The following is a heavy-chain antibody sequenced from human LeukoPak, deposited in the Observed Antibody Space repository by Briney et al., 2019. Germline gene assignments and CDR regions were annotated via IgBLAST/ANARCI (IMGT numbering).Heavy chain of an antibody. CDR1: GGTFSSYA. D-gene: IGHD3-10*01. CDR2: IIPIFGTA. V-gene: IGHV1-69*13. CDR3: ATRLRDYYGSGSRPFDY. J-gene: IGHJ4*02. Sequence: GASVKVSCKASGGTFSSYAINWVRQAPGQGLEWMGGIIPIFGTANYAQKFQGRVTITADESTSTAYMDLSGLKSEDTAVYYCATRLRDYYGSGSRPFDYWGQGTLVTVSS.